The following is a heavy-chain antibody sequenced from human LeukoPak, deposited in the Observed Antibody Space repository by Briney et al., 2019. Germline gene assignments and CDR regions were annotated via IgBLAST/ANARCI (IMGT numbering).Heavy chain of an antibody. CDR3: ARGRITMVRGVIGPYDY. D-gene: IGHD3-10*01. J-gene: IGHJ4*02. CDR1: GGSISSGDYY. Sequence: PSQTLSLTCTVSGGSISSGDYYWSWIRQPPGKGLEWIGYIYYSGSTYYNPSLKSRVTISVDTSKNQFSLKLSSVTAADTAVYYCARGRITMVRGVIGPYDYWGQGTLVTVSS. V-gene: IGHV4-30-4*01. CDR2: IYYSGST.